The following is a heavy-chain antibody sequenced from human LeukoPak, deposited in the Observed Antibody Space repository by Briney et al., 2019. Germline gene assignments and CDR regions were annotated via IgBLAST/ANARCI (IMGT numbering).Heavy chain of an antibody. V-gene: IGHV3-23*01. CDR2: ISGSGDNT. CDR3: AKDRVGDGDYVGNFDH. Sequence: PGGSLRLSCAASGFTFSSFALSWVRQAPGKGLEWVSAISGSGDNTFYADSVRGRFTISRDNSKNILYLQINSLRAEDTAVYYCAKDRVGDGDYVGNFDHWGQGTLVTVSS. CDR1: GFTFSSFA. J-gene: IGHJ4*02. D-gene: IGHD4-17*01.